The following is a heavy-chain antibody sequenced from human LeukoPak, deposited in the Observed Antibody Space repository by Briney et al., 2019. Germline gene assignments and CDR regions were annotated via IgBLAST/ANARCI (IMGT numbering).Heavy chain of an antibody. CDR1: GGSISSYY. V-gene: IGHV4-59*01. Sequence: SETLSLTCTVSGGSISSYYWSWIRQPPGKGLEWIAYIYYSGSTNYNPSLKSRVTISVDTSKNQFSLKLSSVTAADTAVYYCARGAYYYGSGSYFEWFDPWGQGTLVTVSS. CDR2: IYYSGST. D-gene: IGHD3-10*01. CDR3: ARGAYYYGSGSYFEWFDP. J-gene: IGHJ5*02.